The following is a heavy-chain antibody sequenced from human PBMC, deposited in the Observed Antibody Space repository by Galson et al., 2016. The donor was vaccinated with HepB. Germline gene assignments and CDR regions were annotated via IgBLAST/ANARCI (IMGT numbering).Heavy chain of an antibody. CDR2: MFPSGGTT. D-gene: IGHD3-10*01. V-gene: IGHV1-46*01. CDR3: ARGNGSGSYGVFDY. CDR1: GYTFTNYY. J-gene: IGHJ4*02. Sequence: SVKVSCKASGYTFTNYYMHWVRQAPGQGLEWMGIMFPSGGTTNYAQNFQGRVSMTRDTSTTTDYMELRSLRSEDTAGYYCARGNGSGSYGVFDYWGQGTLVTVSS.